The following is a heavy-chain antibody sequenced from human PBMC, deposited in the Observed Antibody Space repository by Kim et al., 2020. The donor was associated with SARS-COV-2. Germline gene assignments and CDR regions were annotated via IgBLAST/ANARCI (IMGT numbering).Heavy chain of an antibody. V-gene: IGHV3-30*01. J-gene: IGHJ4*02. CDR3: VGDSSSWYYFDY. Sequence: YYADSVKGRFTISRDNSKNTLYLQMNSLRAEDTAVYYCVGDSSSWYYFDYWGQGTLVTVSS. D-gene: IGHD6-13*01.